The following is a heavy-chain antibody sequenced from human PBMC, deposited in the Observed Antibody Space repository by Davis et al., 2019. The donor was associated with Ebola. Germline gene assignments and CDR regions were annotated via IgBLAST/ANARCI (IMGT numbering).Heavy chain of an antibody. Sequence: GGSLRLSCAASGFNFRSYGMHWVRQAPDKGLEWVAVIWYDGSRKYYGDPVKGRFTISRDNSNNLLYLQMNSLRAEDTAVYYCAIPDCSGANCYSVYIKNWGQGTLVTVSS. CDR2: IWYDGSRK. V-gene: IGHV3-33*01. CDR1: GFNFRSYG. D-gene: IGHD2-15*01. J-gene: IGHJ4*02. CDR3: AIPDCSGANCYSVYIKN.